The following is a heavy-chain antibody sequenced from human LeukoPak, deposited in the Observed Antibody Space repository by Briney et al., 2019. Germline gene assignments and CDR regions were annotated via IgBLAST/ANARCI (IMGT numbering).Heavy chain of an antibody. CDR3: ARDPAAAAENWFDP. D-gene: IGHD6-13*01. CDR2: INPNSGGT. V-gene: IGHV1-2*02. J-gene: IGHJ5*02. Sequence: GASVKVSCKASGYTFTGYYMHWVRQAPGQGLEWKGWINPNSGGTNYAQKFQGRVTMTRDTSISTAYMELSRLRSDDTAVYYCARDPAAAAENWFDPWGQGTLVTVSS. CDR1: GYTFTGYY.